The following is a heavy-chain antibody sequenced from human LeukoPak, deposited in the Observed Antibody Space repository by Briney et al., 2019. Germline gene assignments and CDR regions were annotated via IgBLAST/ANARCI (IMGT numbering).Heavy chain of an antibody. CDR1: GYTFTGYP. CDR3: ARAMVRGEGYYYYGMDV. V-gene: IGHV1-3*01. D-gene: IGHD3-10*01. J-gene: IGHJ6*02. Sequence: ASVKVSCKASGYTFTGYPIHWMRLAPGQRLEWMGWINAGKGNTKYSQKFQNRVTFTRDTSATTAYMELSRLRSDDTAVYYCARAMVRGEGYYYYGMDVWGQGTTVTVSS. CDR2: INAGKGNT.